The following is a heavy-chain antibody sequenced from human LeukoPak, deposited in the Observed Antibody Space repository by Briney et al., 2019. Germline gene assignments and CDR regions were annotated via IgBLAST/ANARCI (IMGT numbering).Heavy chain of an antibody. CDR2: ISGSSTSI. CDR1: GFTFSSSS. J-gene: IGHJ4*02. CDR3: TRSRKLVRSPFDY. D-gene: IGHD6-13*01. Sequence: PGGSLRLSCAASGFTFSSSSMNWVRQAPGKGLEWVSYISGSSTSIYYADSVKGRFTISRDNAKNSLYLQMNSLRAEDTAVYYCTRSRKLVRSPFDYWGQGTLVTVSS. V-gene: IGHV3-48*04.